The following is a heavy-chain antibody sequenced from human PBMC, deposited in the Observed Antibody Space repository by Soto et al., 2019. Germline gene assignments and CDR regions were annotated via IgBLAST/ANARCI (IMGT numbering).Heavy chain of an antibody. J-gene: IGHJ3*02. Sequence: ASVKVSCKASGYTFTSYGISWVRQAPGQGLEWMGWISAYNGNTNYAQKLQGRVTMTTDTSTSTAYMELRSLISDVTAVYYCSIEPTPEYSDAFDIWGQGTMVTVSS. CDR3: SIEPTPEYSDAFDI. D-gene: IGHD2-21*01. CDR2: ISAYNGNT. CDR1: GYTFTSYG. V-gene: IGHV1-18*01.